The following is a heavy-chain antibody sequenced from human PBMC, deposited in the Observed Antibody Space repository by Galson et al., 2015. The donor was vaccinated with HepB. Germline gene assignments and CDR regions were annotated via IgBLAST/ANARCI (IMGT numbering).Heavy chain of an antibody. CDR2: ISASGGST. CDR1: GFTFSTYA. V-gene: IGHV3-23*01. CDR3: ANSLCTSCTNWFDP. Sequence: SLRLSCAGSGFTFSTYAMNWVRQAPGKGLEWVSIISASGGSTDYADSVKGRFTISRDNSKNTLFLQLNSLRAEDTAVYYCANSLCTSCTNWFDPWGQGTLVTVSS. D-gene: IGHD2-2*01. J-gene: IGHJ5*02.